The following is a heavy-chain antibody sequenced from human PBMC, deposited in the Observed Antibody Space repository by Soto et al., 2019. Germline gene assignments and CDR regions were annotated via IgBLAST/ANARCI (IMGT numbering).Heavy chain of an antibody. D-gene: IGHD3-10*01. CDR3: SKNSGGFDS. CDR1: GFSFSSND. V-gene: IGHV3-23*01. CDR2: IDGSGATT. Sequence: EVQVLESGGGLGQPGGSLRLSCAASGFSFSSNDMTWVRQAPGKGLEYVSTIDGSGATTYYADSVKGRFTISRDNSKNAVFLQMNSLRADDTAVYYCSKNSGGFDSWGQGTLVTVSS. J-gene: IGHJ5*01.